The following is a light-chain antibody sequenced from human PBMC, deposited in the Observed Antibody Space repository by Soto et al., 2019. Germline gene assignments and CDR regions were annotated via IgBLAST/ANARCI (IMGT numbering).Light chain of an antibody. CDR3: QKHYNLPS. J-gene: IGKJ5*01. Sequence: SPGERVTLSCRASQSVSSSYLTWYQQKPGQAPRLLIYGASARATGIPARFSGSGSGTDFTLTISSLQPEDFAVYYCQKHYNLPSFGQGTRLEIK. V-gene: IGKV3D-7*01. CDR1: QSVSSSY. CDR2: GAS.